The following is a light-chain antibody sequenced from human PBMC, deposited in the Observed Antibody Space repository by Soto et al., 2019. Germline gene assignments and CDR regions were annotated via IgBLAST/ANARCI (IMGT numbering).Light chain of an antibody. J-gene: IGLJ2*01. Sequence: QSALTQPASVSGSPGQSITISCTGTSSDVGGYNYVSWYQQHPGKAPKLMIYDVSNWPSGVSNRFSGSKSGNTASLTISGLQAEDEADYYCSSYTSSNTHVIFGGGTQLTVL. CDR2: DVS. CDR1: SSDVGGYNY. CDR3: SSYTSSNTHVI. V-gene: IGLV2-14*01.